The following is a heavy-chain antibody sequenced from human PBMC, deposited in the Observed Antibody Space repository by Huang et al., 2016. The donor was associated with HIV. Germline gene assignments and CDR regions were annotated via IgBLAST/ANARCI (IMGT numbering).Heavy chain of an antibody. Sequence: QVQLQESGPGLVKPSQTLSLTCTVSGDSISSGGYYWSWIRQPPGKGLEWIGYIYYRGSTYYNPSLKSRGTISVDTSKNQFSLKLGLVTAADTAVYYCAREGKTGTWFDPWGQGTLVTVSS. CDR2: IYYRGST. CDR3: AREGKTGTWFDP. J-gene: IGHJ5*02. CDR1: GDSISSGGYY. D-gene: IGHD1-1*01. V-gene: IGHV4-30-4*08.